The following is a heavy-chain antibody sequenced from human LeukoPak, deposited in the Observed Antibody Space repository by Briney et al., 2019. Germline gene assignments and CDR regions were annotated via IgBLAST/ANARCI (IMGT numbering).Heavy chain of an antibody. CDR3: ATDLNWANY. CDR2: INPNGYET. CDR1: EFTFSDYW. J-gene: IGHJ4*02. D-gene: IGHD7-27*01. V-gene: IGHV3-7*01. Sequence: GGSLRLSCVVSEFTFSDYWMTWVRQAPGKGLECLANINPNGYETYYLDSVKGRFIISRDNAKNSLYLQMNNLSAEDTAVYYCATDLNWANYWGQGTPVTVS.